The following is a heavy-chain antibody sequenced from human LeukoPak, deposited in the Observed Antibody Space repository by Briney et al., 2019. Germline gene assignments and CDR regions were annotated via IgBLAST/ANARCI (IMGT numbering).Heavy chain of an antibody. Sequence: GGSLRLSCVASGFTFSTYWMNWVRQAPGKGLEWVAHIKQDGSDKYYVDSVKGRFTISRDNAKNSLYLQVNSLRAEDTAVYYCARGRKIAGYYYFYMDVWGKGTTVIVSS. CDR2: IKQDGSDK. V-gene: IGHV3-7*01. CDR1: GFTFSTYW. D-gene: IGHD2/OR15-2a*01. J-gene: IGHJ6*03. CDR3: ARGRKIAGYYYFYMDV.